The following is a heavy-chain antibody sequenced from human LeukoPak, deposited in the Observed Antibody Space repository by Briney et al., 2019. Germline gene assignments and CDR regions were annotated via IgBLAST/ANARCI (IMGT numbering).Heavy chain of an antibody. CDR2: IYYSGST. D-gene: IGHD1-26*01. V-gene: IGHV4-59*01. CDR3: ARGGIVGATGGDYYYYYMDV. Sequence: SETLSPPCTVSGGSISSYYWSWIRQPPGKGLEWIGYIYYSGSTNYNPSLKSRVTISVDTSKNQFSLKLSSVTAADTAVYYCARGGIVGATGGDYYYYYMDVWGKGTTVTVSS. CDR1: GGSISSYY. J-gene: IGHJ6*03.